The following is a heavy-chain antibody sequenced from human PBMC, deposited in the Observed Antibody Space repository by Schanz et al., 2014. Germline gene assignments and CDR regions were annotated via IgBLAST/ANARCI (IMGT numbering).Heavy chain of an antibody. CDR2: IDRRGSPT. D-gene: IGHD2-15*01. CDR1: GFNSAEYS. CDR3: AKEKLGSKWWPAH. V-gene: IGHV3-43*01. Sequence: EFQLVESGGGVVQPGGSLRLSCAGSGFNSAEYSLHWVRQAPNKGLEWVCLIDRRGSPTFYADSVRGRFTVSRDNSRNSLYLQMNNLRPEDTAFYYCAKEKLGSKWWPAHWGQGALVTVSS. J-gene: IGHJ4*02.